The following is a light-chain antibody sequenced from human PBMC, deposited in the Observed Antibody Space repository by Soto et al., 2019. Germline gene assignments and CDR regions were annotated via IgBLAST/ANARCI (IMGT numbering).Light chain of an antibody. CDR1: QTVRNN. CDR3: QQYNNWPPT. V-gene: IGKV3-15*01. CDR2: DAS. Sequence: EFVLTQSPGTLSLSPGERATLSCRASQTVRNNYLAWYQQKPGQAPRLLIYDASTRATGVPTRFSGSGSGTDFTLTISSLQSEDFAVYYCQQYNNWPPTFGQGTKVDIK. J-gene: IGKJ1*01.